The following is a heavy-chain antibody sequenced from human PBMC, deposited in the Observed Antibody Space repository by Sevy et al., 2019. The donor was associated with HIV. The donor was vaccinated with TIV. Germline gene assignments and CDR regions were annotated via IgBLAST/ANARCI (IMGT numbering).Heavy chain of an antibody. J-gene: IGHJ4*02. V-gene: IGHV4-4*07. D-gene: IGHD4-17*01. Sequence: ETLSLTCTVSGGSISSHYWSWIRQPAGKGLGWIGRIFASGSTNYNPPLKSRVSMSIDTSKKQFSLKLTSVTAADTAVYYCARVHGDYTYFDYWGQGTLVTVSS. CDR3: ARVHGDYTYFDY. CDR1: GGSISSHY. CDR2: IFASGST.